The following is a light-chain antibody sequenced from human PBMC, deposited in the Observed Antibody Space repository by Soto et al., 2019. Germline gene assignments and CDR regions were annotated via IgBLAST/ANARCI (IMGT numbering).Light chain of an antibody. Sequence: CVLTQPPSASGTPGQRVTISCSGSGSNIGSNYVSWYQQLPGTAPKLLIFKNNQRPSGVPDRFSGSKSGTSASLAISGLRSEVEAGCYCATWDDSLSGWVFGGGTKLTVL. CDR1: GSNIGSNY. CDR2: KNN. CDR3: ATWDDSLSGWV. V-gene: IGLV1-47*01. J-gene: IGLJ3*02.